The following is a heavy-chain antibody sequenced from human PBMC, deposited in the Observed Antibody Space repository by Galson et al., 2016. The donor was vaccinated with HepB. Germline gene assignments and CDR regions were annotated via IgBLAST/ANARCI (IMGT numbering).Heavy chain of an antibody. V-gene: IGHV3-7*01. D-gene: IGHD3-16*01. CDR2: VKYDGSEE. CDR3: ARDGVWGEFDF. CDR1: GFTFYSYW. Sequence: SLRLSCAASGFTFYSYWMSWVRQAPGKGLEWVATVKYDGSEEYYVDSVKGRFSISRDNARQSMSLHMNSLRVEDTAVYFCARDGVWGEFDFWGQGTLVAVSS. J-gene: IGHJ4*02.